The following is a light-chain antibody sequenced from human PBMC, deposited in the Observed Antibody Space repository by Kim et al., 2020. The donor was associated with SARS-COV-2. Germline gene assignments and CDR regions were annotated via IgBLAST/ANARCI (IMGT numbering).Light chain of an antibody. V-gene: IGLV3-1*01. CDR2: QDN. Sequence: SYELTQPPSVSVSPGQTASITCSGDKLGDKYACWYQQKPGQSPVLVIYQDNKRPSGIPERFSGSNSGNTATLTISGTQAMDEAVYYCQAWDSSTGVFGGGTQLTVL. CDR3: QAWDSSTGV. CDR1: KLGDKY. J-gene: IGLJ2*01.